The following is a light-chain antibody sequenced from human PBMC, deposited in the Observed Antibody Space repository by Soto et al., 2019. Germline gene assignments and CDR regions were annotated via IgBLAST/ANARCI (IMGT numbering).Light chain of an antibody. J-gene: IGLJ3*02. CDR1: SSDVGGYNY. CDR3: SSYTSSSKV. CDR2: EVS. V-gene: IGLV2-14*01. Sequence: QSALTQPASVSGSPGQSITISCTGTSSDVGGYNYVSWYQQHPGKAPKLMIYEVSNRPSGVSNRFSGSKSGNTASLTISGLQAEDEADYYWSSYTSSSKVFGGGTKLTVL.